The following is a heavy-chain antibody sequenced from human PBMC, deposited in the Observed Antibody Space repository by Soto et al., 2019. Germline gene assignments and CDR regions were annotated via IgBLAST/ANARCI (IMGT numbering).Heavy chain of an antibody. D-gene: IGHD4-17*01. V-gene: IGHV3-23*01. CDR3: ARKVPYGPFDY. J-gene: IGHJ4*02. Sequence: GGSLRLSCAASGFTFSSYAMSWVRQAPGKGLEWVSAISGSGGSTYYADSVRGRFTISRDNSKNTLWLQMNSLREEDTAVYYCARKVPYGPFDYWGQGTPVTVSS. CDR1: GFTFSSYA. CDR2: ISGSGGST.